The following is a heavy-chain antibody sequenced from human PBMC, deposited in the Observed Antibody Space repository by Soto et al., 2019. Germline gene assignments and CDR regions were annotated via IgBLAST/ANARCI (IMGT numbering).Heavy chain of an antibody. Sequence: QVQLVQSGAEVKKPGSSVKVSCKASGGTFSSYTISWVRQAPGQGLEWMGRIIPILGIANYAQKFQGRVTITTDKSTSTAYMERSSLRSEDTAVYYCASVPHYDILTGDYPYLVWGQGTMVTVSS. J-gene: IGHJ3*01. CDR3: ASVPHYDILTGDYPYLV. V-gene: IGHV1-69*02. CDR1: GGTFSSYT. CDR2: IIPILGIA. D-gene: IGHD3-9*01.